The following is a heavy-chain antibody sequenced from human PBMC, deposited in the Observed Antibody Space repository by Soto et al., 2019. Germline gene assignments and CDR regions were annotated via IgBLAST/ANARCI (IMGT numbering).Heavy chain of an antibody. V-gene: IGHV4-34*01. J-gene: IGHJ4*02. CDR3: ASSYGSGSGVFDY. D-gene: IGHD3-10*01. CDR2: INYSGRV. Sequence: QVQLQQWGAGLLKPSETLSLTCAVYGASFSGNYWSWIRQTPGKRLEWIGHINYSGRVTYNPSLASRPTVSGVTSRNPRSVNLTSVTAADSAVNYCASSYGSGSGVFDYWGQGTSVTVSS. CDR1: GASFSGNY.